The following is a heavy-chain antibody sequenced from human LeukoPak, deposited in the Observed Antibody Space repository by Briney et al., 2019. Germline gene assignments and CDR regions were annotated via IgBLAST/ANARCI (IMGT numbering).Heavy chain of an antibody. CDR3: ARDPLVSSYYYYYGMDV. Sequence: PGGSLRLSCAASGFTLSSYAMHWVRQARGKGGEGVAVISYDGSNKYYADSVKGRFTISRDNSKNTLYLQMNSLRAEDTAVYYCARDPLVSSYYYYYGMDVWGQGTTVTVSS. CDR1: GFTLSSYA. J-gene: IGHJ6*02. CDR2: ISYDGSNK. V-gene: IGHV3-30-3*01. D-gene: IGHD2-2*01.